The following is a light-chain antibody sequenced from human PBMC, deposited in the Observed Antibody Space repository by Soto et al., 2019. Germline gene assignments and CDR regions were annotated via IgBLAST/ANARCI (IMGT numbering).Light chain of an antibody. CDR2: EVS. J-gene: IGLJ2*01. CDR3: SSYAGSNQVV. Sequence: QSALTQPPSASGSPGQSVTISCTGTSSDVGGYNYVSWYQQHPGKAPKLMIYEVSKRPSGVPDRFSGSKSGNTASLTVSGLQAEDEAGYYCSSYAGSNQVVFGGGTKLTVL. V-gene: IGLV2-8*01. CDR1: SSDVGGYNY.